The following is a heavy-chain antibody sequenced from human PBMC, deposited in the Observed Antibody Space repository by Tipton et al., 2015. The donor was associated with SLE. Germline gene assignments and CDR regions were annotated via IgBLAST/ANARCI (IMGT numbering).Heavy chain of an antibody. D-gene: IGHD3-3*01. CDR2: INHSGST. CDR1: GGSFSGYY. J-gene: IGHJ3*02. Sequence: TLSLTCAVYGGSFSGYYWSWVRRPPGKGLEWIGEINHSGSTKYNPSLKSRVTISVDTSKNQFSLKVSSVTAADTAVYYCARGPYYDFWSGYPYAFDIWGQGTMVTVSS. CDR3: ARGPYYDFWSGYPYAFDI. V-gene: IGHV4-34*01.